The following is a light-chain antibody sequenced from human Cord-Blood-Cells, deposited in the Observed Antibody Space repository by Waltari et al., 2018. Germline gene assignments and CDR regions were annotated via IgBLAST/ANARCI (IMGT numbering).Light chain of an antibody. CDR1: SSDVGGYNY. CDR3: SSYTSSSTWV. J-gene: IGLJ3*02. V-gene: IGLV2-14*03. Sequence: QSALTQPASVSGSPGQSITIPCTGTSSDVGGYNYVSWYQHHPGKAPKLTIYDVSNRPSGVSNRFSGSKSGNTASLTISGLQAEDEADYYCSSYTSSSTWVFGGGTKLTVL. CDR2: DVS.